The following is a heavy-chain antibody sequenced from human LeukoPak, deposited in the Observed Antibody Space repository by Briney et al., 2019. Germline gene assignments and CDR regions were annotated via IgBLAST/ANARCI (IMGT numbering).Heavy chain of an antibody. J-gene: IGHJ4*02. CDR3: ARVQEWELSGFDY. Sequence: SETLSLTCTVSGGSISSGSYYWSWIRQPAGKGLEWIGRIYTSGSTNYNPSLKSRVTISVDTSKNQFSLKLSSVTAADTAVYYCARVQEWELSGFDYWGQGTLVTVSS. D-gene: IGHD1-26*01. CDR2: IYTSGST. V-gene: IGHV4-61*02. CDR1: GGSISSGSYY.